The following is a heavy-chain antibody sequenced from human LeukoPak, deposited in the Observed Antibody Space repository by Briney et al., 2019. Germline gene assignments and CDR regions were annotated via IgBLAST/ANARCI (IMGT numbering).Heavy chain of an antibody. CDR1: GFTFSSYA. D-gene: IGHD1-26*01. CDR2: ISGSGGST. J-gene: IGHJ4*02. V-gene: IGHV3-23*01. Sequence: GGSLRLSCAASGFTFSSYAMSWVRHAPGKALEGVSAISGSGGSTYYADSVEGRFTISRDNSKNTLYLQMNSLRAEDTAVYYCAKGGGATTSYFDYWGQGTLVTVSS. CDR3: AKGGGATTSYFDY.